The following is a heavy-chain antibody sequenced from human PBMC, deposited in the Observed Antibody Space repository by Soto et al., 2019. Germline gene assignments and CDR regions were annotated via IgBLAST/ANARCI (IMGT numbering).Heavy chain of an antibody. D-gene: IGHD3-3*01. Sequence: QVQLQESGPGLVTPSQTLSLTCTVSGLSMSSGGYRWNWIRQHPGKALEWIGNIYYSGSPYYNPSLKSRFTIPVDTSKTQLSLELNSLTAADTAVYYCARASVKNWSGYYILDYWGQVALVTVSS. CDR2: IYYSGSP. CDR3: ARASVKNWSGYYILDY. V-gene: IGHV4-31*03. CDR1: GLSMSSGGYR. J-gene: IGHJ4*02.